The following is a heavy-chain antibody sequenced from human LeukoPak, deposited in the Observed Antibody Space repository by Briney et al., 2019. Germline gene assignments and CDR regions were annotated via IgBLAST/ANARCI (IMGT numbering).Heavy chain of an antibody. CDR1: GYTFTTYY. Sequence: ASVKVSCKASGYTFTTYYVHWVRQAPGQGLEWMGIINPSGGSTTYAQKFRGRLTMTRDMSTSTVYMELSSLRSEDTAVYYCARGSRPVYNLWTGKRYFDYWGQGTLLTVSS. CDR3: ARGSRPVYNLWTGKRYFDY. D-gene: IGHD3/OR15-3a*01. J-gene: IGHJ4*02. CDR2: INPSGGST. V-gene: IGHV1-46*01.